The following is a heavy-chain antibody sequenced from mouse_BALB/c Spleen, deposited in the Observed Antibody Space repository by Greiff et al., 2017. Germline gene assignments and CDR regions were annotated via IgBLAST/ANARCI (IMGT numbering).Heavy chain of an antibody. D-gene: IGHD4-1*01. CDR2: IDPSDSYT. Sequence: VQLQQPGAELVKPGASVKLSCKASGYTFTSYWMHWVKQRPGQGLEWIGEIDPSDSYTNYNQKFKGKATLTVDKSSSTAYMQLSSLTSEDSAVYYCARGSNWDWFAYWGQGTLVTVSA. CDR3: ARGSNWDWFAY. J-gene: IGHJ3*01. CDR1: GYTFTSYW. V-gene: IGHV1-69*02.